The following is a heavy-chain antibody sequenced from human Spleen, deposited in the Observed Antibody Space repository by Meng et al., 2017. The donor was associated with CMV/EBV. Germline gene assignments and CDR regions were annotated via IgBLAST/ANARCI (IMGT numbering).Heavy chain of an antibody. CDR3: ARDQMVRGVIDY. V-gene: IGHV3-30-3*01. J-gene: IGHJ4*02. CDR1: GFTFSSYA. Sequence: QVQLVESGGGVVQPGRSVGRSCAASGFTFSSYAMHWVRQAPGKGLEWVAVISYDGSNKYYADSVKGRFTISRDNSKNTLYLQMNSLRAEDTAVYYCARDQMVRGVIDYRGQGTLVTVSS. D-gene: IGHD3-10*01. CDR2: ISYDGSNK.